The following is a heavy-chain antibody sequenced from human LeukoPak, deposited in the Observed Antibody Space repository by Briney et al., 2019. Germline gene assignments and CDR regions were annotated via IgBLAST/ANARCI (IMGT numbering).Heavy chain of an antibody. D-gene: IGHD2-21*02. J-gene: IGHJ4*02. CDR3: AKDPRAYCGGDCYSEGNYFDY. Sequence: GGSLRLSCAACVFTFSSYAMSWVRQAPGKGLEWVSAISGSGGSTYYADSVKGRFTISRDNSKNTLYLQMNSLRAEDTAVYCCAKDPRAYCGGDCYSEGNYFDYWGREPWSPSPQ. CDR2: ISGSGGST. CDR1: VFTFSSYA. V-gene: IGHV3-23*01.